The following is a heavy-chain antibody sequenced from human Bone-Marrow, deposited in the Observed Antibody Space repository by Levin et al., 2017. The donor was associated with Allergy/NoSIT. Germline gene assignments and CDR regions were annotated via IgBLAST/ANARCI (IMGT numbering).Heavy chain of an antibody. CDR3: ARDPHSQTDIAAAGLDY. Sequence: PGGSLRLSCAASGFTFSSYSMNWVRQAPGKGLEWVSSISSSSSYIYYADSVKGRFTISRDNAKNSLYLQMNSLRAEDTAVYYCARDPHSQTDIAAAGLDYWGQGTLVTVSS. J-gene: IGHJ4*02. CDR2: ISSSSSYI. CDR1: GFTFSSYS. D-gene: IGHD6-13*01. V-gene: IGHV3-21*01.